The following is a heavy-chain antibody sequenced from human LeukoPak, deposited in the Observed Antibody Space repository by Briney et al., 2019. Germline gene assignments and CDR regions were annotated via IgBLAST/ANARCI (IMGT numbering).Heavy chain of an antibody. CDR2: INLDGSER. V-gene: IGHV3-7*01. Sequence: GGSLRLSCAASGLTFSGHSMTWVRQAPGKGLEWVANINLDGSERFYVDFVKGRFTISSDNADNSMYLQMNSLRAEDTAVYYCGRVIAGAIDYWGQGTLVTVSS. D-gene: IGHD6-13*01. CDR3: GRVIAGAIDY. J-gene: IGHJ4*02. CDR1: GLTFSGHS.